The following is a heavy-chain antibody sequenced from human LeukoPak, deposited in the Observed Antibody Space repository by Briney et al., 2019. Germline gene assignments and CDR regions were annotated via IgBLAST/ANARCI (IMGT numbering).Heavy chain of an antibody. J-gene: IGHJ6*03. CDR1: GYTFSNYG. CDR3: AKDRYGDYEAPFHYYMDA. D-gene: IGHD5-12*01. Sequence: ASVKVSCKASGYTFSNYGITWVRQAPGQGLEWMGWINPNSGGTNYAQKLQGRVTITRDTSIDTAYMQLSRLRSDDTAVYYCAKDRYGDYEAPFHYYMDAWGRGTTVTVSS. V-gene: IGHV1-2*02. CDR2: INPNSGGT.